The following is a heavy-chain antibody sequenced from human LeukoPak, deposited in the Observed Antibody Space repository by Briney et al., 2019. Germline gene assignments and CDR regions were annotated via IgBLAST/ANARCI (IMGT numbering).Heavy chain of an antibody. CDR1: GYSFASSW. J-gene: IGHJ5*02. CDR3: ARQPGAGWFDP. D-gene: IGHD3-10*01. CDR2: INPGDSDT. V-gene: IGHV5-51*01. Sequence: GESLKISCQASGYSFASSWIGWARQMPGKGLEWMAIINPGDSDTRYSPPFQGQVTISADKSISTVYLQWGSLKASDTAMYYCARQPGAGWFDPWGQGTLVTVSS.